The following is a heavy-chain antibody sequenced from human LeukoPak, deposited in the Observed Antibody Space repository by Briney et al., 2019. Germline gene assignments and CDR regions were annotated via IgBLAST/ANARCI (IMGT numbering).Heavy chain of an antibody. D-gene: IGHD3-16*01. J-gene: IGHJ5*02. CDR1: GDSISSGDYY. Sequence: SETLSLTCTVSGDSISSGDYYWSWIRQPAGKGLEWIGYIYYSGSTNYNPSLKSRVTISVDTSKNQFSLKLSSVTAADTAVYYCARGKNYDYVFDPWGQGTLVTVSS. V-gene: IGHV4-61*10. CDR2: IYYSGST. CDR3: ARGKNYDYVFDP.